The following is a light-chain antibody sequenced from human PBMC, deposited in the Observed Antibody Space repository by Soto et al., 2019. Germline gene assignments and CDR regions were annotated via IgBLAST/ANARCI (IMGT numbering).Light chain of an antibody. CDR3: AAWDDSLNGPV. J-gene: IGLJ2*01. CDR2: SNN. Sequence: QPVLTQSPSGSGIPGQRVTISCSGSSSNIGSNTVNWYQQLPGTAPKLLIYSNNQRPSGVPDRFSGSKSGTSASLAITGLQSEDEADYYCAAWDDSLNGPVFGGGTKLTVL. CDR1: SSNIGSNT. V-gene: IGLV1-44*01.